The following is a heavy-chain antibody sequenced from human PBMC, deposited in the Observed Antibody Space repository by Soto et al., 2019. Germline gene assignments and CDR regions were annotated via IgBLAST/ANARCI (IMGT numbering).Heavy chain of an antibody. Sequence: GGSLRLSCGASGFTFIRYAMHWVRQAPGKGLEWVAVISYDGSNKYYADSVKGRFTISRDNSKNTLYLQMNSLRAEDTAVYYCARASRYYSLTTLNDYWGQGTLVTVSS. CDR1: GFTFIRYA. CDR2: ISYDGSNK. J-gene: IGHJ4*02. CDR3: ARASRYYSLTTLNDY. V-gene: IGHV3-30-3*01. D-gene: IGHD4-4*01.